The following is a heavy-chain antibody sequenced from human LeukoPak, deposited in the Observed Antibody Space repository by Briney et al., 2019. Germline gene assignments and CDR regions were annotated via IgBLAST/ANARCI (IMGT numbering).Heavy chain of an antibody. V-gene: IGHV4-4*07. CDR1: GGSISSYY. J-gene: IGHJ3*02. Sequence: PSATLSLTCTVSGGSISSYYWSWVRQPAGKGLEWIGRIYTSGSTNYNPSLKSRVTMSVGTSKNQFSLKLSSVTAADTAVYYCARDAGLLWFGELYAFDIWGQGTMVTVSS. CDR2: IYTSGST. CDR3: ARDAGLLWFGELYAFDI. D-gene: IGHD3-10*01.